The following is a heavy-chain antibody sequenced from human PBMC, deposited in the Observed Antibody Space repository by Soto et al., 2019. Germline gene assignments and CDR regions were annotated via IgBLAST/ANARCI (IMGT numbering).Heavy chain of an antibody. Sequence: QLQLQESGPGLVKPSETLSLTCTVSGGSISSSSYYWGWIRQPPGKGLEWIGSIYYSGSTYYNPSLKSRVTISVDTSKNQFSLKLSSVTAADTAVYYCARLNYGSPIVWDPTKYYYYGMDVWGQGTTVTVSS. V-gene: IGHV4-39*01. D-gene: IGHD3-10*01. CDR1: GGSISSSSYY. CDR2: IYYSGST. J-gene: IGHJ6*02. CDR3: ARLNYGSPIVWDPTKYYYYGMDV.